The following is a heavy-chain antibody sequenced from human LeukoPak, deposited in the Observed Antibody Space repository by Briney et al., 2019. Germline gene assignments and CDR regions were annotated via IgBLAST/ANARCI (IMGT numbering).Heavy chain of an antibody. CDR2: ISYSGTT. CDR3: ARHGSGTSLALYP. CDR1: GGSMSSYY. J-gene: IGHJ5*02. Sequence: PSETLSLTCTVSGGSMSSYYWSWIRQSPGKGLECVGYISYSGTTNYNPSLKSRVTISLGTSKNRFSLNLTSVTAADTAVYYCARHGSGTSLALYPWGQGTLVTVSS. V-gene: IGHV4-59*08. D-gene: IGHD3-10*01.